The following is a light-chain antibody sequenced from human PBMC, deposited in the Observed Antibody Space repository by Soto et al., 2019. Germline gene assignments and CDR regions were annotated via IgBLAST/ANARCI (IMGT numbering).Light chain of an antibody. CDR1: QSVSSSY. CDR3: QQYGSSLRT. V-gene: IGKV3-20*01. J-gene: IGKJ1*01. Sequence: EIVLTQSPGTLSLSPGERATLSCRASQSVSSSYLAWYQQKPGQAPRLLIYGASSRATGIPDRFSGSGSGTEFTLTISSLQPDDFAVYYCQQYGSSLRTFGQGTKGDSK. CDR2: GAS.